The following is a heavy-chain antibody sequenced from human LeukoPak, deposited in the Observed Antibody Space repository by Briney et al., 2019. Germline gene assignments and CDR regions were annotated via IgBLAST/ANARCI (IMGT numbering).Heavy chain of an antibody. J-gene: IGHJ6*03. D-gene: IGHD4-23*01. V-gene: IGHV1-2*02. Sequence: GASVKVSCKASGYTFTGYYMHWVRQAPGQGLEWMGWINPNSGGTNYAQKFQGRVTMTRDTSISTAYMELSRLRSDDTAVYYCARDRKFYRGNQVLYYYYMDVWGKGTTVTVSS. CDR2: INPNSGGT. CDR3: ARDRKFYRGNQVLYYYYMDV. CDR1: GYTFTGYY.